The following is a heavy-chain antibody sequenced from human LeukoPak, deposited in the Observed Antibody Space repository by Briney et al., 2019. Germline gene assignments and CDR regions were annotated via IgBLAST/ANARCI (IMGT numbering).Heavy chain of an antibody. V-gene: IGHV1-8*01. CDR1: GYTFTSYD. Sequence: GASVKVSCKASGYTFTSYDINWVRQATGQGLEWMGWMNPNSGNTGYAQKFQGRVTMTRNTSISTAYMELSSLRSEDTAVYYCARDAGHQLSRRNYYAMDVWGQGTTVTVSS. J-gene: IGHJ6*02. D-gene: IGHD2-2*01. CDR2: MNPNSGNT. CDR3: ARDAGHQLSRRNYYAMDV.